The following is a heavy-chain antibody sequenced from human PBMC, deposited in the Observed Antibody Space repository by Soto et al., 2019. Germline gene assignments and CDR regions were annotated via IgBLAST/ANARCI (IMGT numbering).Heavy chain of an antibody. Sequence: GGSLRLSCAASGFTFSSYGMHWVRQAPGKGLEWVAVISYDGSNKYYADSVKGRFTISRDNSKNTLYLQMNSLRAEDTAVYYCAKDHPRPRRDGYNVRERKYYYYGMDVWGQGTTVTVSS. J-gene: IGHJ6*02. D-gene: IGHD3-10*02. V-gene: IGHV3-30*18. CDR1: GFTFSSYG. CDR2: ISYDGSNK. CDR3: AKDHPRPRRDGYNVRERKYYYYGMDV.